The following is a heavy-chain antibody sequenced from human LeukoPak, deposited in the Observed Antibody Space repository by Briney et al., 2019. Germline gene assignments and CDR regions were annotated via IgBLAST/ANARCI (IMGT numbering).Heavy chain of an antibody. CDR1: GGSISSYY. J-gene: IGHJ6*04. CDR3: ARVVSGTTGAYYYYGMDV. CDR2: IYYSGST. Sequence: PSETLSLTCTVSGGSISSYYWSWIRQPPGKGLEWIGYIYYSGSTNYNPSLKSRVTISVDTSKNQFSLKLSSVTAADTAVYYCARVVSGTTGAYYYYGMDVWGKGTTVTVSS. V-gene: IGHV4-59*01. D-gene: IGHD1-1*01.